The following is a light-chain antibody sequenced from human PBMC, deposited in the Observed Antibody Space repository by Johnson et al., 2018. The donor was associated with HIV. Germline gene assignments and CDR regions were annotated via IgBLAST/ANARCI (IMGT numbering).Light chain of an antibody. Sequence: HSVLTQPPSVSAAPGQKVTISCSGSNSNIGNNYVSWYQQLPGTAPKLLIYDNNKRPSGIPDRFSGSKSGTSATLGITGLPTGDEADYYCGTWDSSLSAYVFGSGTKVTVL. CDR1: NSNIGNNY. CDR3: GTWDSSLSAYV. CDR2: DNN. J-gene: IGLJ1*01. V-gene: IGLV1-51*01.